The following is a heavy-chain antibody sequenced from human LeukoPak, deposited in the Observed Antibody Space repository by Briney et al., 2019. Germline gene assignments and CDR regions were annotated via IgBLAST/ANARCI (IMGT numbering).Heavy chain of an antibody. D-gene: IGHD3-9*01. CDR3: ARAREVTGLTP. Sequence: APGQGLEWMAWINPNSGDTNYAQMFQGRVTVTSDTSISTVYMELSRLRYDDTAIYYCARAREVTGLTPWGQGTLVTV. V-gene: IGHV1-2*02. J-gene: IGHJ5*02. CDR2: INPNSGDT.